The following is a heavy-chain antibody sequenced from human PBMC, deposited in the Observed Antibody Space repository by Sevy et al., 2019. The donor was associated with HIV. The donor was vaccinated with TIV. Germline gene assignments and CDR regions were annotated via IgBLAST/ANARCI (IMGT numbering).Heavy chain of an antibody. Sequence: GGSLRLSCAASGFIFRRYWMTWVRQAPGKGLEWVANIKEDGSGKNYVDSVKGRFTIARSNAKNSMHLQMNSLRAEDTAIYYCARESDWKPVDYWGQGTLVTVSS. V-gene: IGHV3-7*03. CDR1: GFIFRRYW. D-gene: IGHD1-1*01. CDR2: IKEDGSGK. J-gene: IGHJ4*02. CDR3: ARESDWKPVDY.